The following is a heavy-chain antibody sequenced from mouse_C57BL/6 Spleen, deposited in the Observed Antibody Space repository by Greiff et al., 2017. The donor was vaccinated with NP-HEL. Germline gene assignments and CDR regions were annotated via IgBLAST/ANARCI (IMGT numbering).Heavy chain of an antibody. Sequence: QVHVKQSGPELVKPGASVKISCKASGYAFSSSWMNWVKQRPGKGLEWIGRIYPGDGDTNYNGKFKGKATLTADKSSSTAYMQLSSLTSEDSAVYFCARGEGYYYGSRGYFDYWGQGTTLTVSS. D-gene: IGHD1-1*01. J-gene: IGHJ2*01. CDR2: IYPGDGDT. CDR3: ARGEGYYYGSRGYFDY. CDR1: GYAFSSSW. V-gene: IGHV1-82*01.